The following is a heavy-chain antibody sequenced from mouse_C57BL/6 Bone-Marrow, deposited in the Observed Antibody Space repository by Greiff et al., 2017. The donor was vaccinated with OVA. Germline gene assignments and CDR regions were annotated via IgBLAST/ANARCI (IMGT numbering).Heavy chain of an antibody. CDR3: ARTSSGYDLAY. D-gene: IGHD3-2*02. CDR2: IWGVGST. Sequence: VQLVESGPGLVAPSQSLSITCTVSGFSLTSYGVDWVRQSPGKGLEWLGVIWGVGSTNYNSALKSRLSIGKDNAKSQVFLKMNRLQADDTAMYYCARTSSGYDLAYWGQGTLVTVSA. V-gene: IGHV2-6*01. J-gene: IGHJ3*01. CDR1: GFSLTSYG.